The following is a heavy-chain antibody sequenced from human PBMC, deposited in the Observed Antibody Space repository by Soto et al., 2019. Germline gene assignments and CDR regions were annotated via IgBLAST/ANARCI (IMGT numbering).Heavy chain of an antibody. CDR3: ARGHLWLED. CDR1: GVSISGFY. J-gene: IGHJ4*02. CDR2: IYYSGST. V-gene: IGHV4-59*01. Sequence: QVQLQGSGPGLVRPSETLSLTCAVSGVSISGFYWSWIRQPPGKGLEYIGYIYYSGSTYYNPSLTSRVTVSLDSSENQFSLKLTSVTAADTAIYYCARGHLWLEDWGQGTLVTVSS. D-gene: IGHD3-3*01.